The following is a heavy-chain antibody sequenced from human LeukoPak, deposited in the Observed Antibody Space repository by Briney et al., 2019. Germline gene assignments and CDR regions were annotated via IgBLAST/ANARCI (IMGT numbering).Heavy chain of an antibody. CDR2: ISYDGGNK. Sequence: PGGSLRLSCAASGFTFSSYGIHWVRQAPGKGLEWVAVISYDGGNKYYADSVKGRFTISRDNSKNTLYLQMNSLRAEDTAVYYCANGCSYGPMTYFDYWGQGTLVTVSS. CDR1: GFTFSSYG. V-gene: IGHV3-30*18. J-gene: IGHJ4*02. D-gene: IGHD5-18*01. CDR3: ANGCSYGPMTYFDY.